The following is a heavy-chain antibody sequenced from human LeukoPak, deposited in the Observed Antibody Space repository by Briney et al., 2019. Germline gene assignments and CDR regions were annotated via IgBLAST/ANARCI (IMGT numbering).Heavy chain of an antibody. CDR2: ISGSGGST. CDR1: GFTFSSYA. J-gene: IGHJ3*02. CDR3: ARAGFYYDSSGSDAFDI. D-gene: IGHD3-22*01. V-gene: IGHV3-23*01. Sequence: GGSLRLSCAASGFTFSSYAMSWVRQAPGKGLEWVSAISGSGGSTYYADSVKGRFTISRDNSKNTLYLQMNSLRAEDTAVYYCARAGFYYDSSGSDAFDIWGQGTMVTVSS.